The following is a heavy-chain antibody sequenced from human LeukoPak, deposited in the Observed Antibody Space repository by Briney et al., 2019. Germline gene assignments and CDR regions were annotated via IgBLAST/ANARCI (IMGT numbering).Heavy chain of an antibody. V-gene: IGHV4-59*12. CDR2: VSYSGST. J-gene: IGHJ5*02. CDR3: ARSWAVAGTTDNWFDP. Sequence: SETLSLTCTVSGGSIRSYYWSWVRQPPGKGLEWIGYVSYSGSTYYNPSLKSRVTISVDTSKNQFSLKLSSVTAADTAVYYCARSWAVAGTTDNWFDPWGQGTLVTVSS. D-gene: IGHD6-19*01. CDR1: GGSIRSYY.